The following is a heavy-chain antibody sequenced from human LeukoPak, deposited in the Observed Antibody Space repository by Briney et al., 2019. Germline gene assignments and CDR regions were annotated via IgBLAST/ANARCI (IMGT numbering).Heavy chain of an antibody. V-gene: IGHV3-30-3*01. Sequence: GGSLRLSCAASGFTFSSYAMHWVRQAPGKGLEWVAVISYDGSNKYYADSVKGRFTISRDNSKNTLYLQMNSLRAEDTAVYYCANNWNMDCWGQGTLVTVSS. D-gene: IGHD1-1*01. CDR3: ANNWNMDC. CDR1: GFTFSSYA. J-gene: IGHJ4*02. CDR2: ISYDGSNK.